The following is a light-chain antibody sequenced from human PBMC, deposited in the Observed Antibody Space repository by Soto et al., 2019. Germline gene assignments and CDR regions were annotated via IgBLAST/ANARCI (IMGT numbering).Light chain of an antibody. CDR3: QNYDSAPIT. J-gene: IGKJ5*01. Sequence: DIQMTQSASSLSASLGNRVSITWRASQGIRNYLAWYQQKPGKVPRVLIYAASTLQPGVPSRFSGSGYGTDFNLTINSLQPDDIATYYCQNYDSAPITFGQGTRLEIK. CDR2: AAS. CDR1: QGIRNY. V-gene: IGKV1-27*01.